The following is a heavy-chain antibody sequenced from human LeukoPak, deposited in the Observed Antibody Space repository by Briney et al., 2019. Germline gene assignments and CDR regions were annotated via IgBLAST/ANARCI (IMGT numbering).Heavy chain of an antibody. J-gene: IGHJ4*02. D-gene: IGHD3-10*01. V-gene: IGHV1-2*02. CDR1: GYTFTDYD. Sequence: ASVKVSCKASGYTFTDYDIHWVRQAPGQGLEWMGWINPNGGDTNSAQNFQGRVTMTRDTSISTAYMDLSSLRSDDTAVYYCARDRSLLTMVWFDYWGQGTLVTVSS. CDR2: INPNGGDT. CDR3: ARDRSLLTMVWFDY.